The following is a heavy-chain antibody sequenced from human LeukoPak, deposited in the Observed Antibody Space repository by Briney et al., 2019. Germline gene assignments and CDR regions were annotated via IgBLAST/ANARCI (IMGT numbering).Heavy chain of an antibody. V-gene: IGHV1-2*02. Sequence: GASVKVSCKASGYTFTGYYMHWVRQAPGQGLEWMGWINPNSGGTNYAQKFQGRVTMTRDTSISTAYMELSRLRSDDTAVYYCARVRLPIAVAAFDYWGQGTLVTVSS. D-gene: IGHD6-19*01. CDR2: INPNSGGT. J-gene: IGHJ4*02. CDR1: GYTFTGYY. CDR3: ARVRLPIAVAAFDY.